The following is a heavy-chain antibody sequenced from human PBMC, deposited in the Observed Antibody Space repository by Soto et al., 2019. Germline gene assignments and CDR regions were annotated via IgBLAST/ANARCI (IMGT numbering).Heavy chain of an antibody. V-gene: IGHV3-73*02. J-gene: IGHJ4*02. CDR2: IRSKANNYAT. Sequence: EVQLVESGGGLVQPGGSLKLSCAASGFTFSDSAMHWVRQASGKGLEWVGRIRSKANNYATVYAASVKGRFTISRDDSKNTAYLQMNSLKTEDTAVYFCARLWSGREPNFDHWGRGTLVTVSS. CDR3: ARLWSGREPNFDH. CDR1: GFTFSDSA. D-gene: IGHD1-26*01.